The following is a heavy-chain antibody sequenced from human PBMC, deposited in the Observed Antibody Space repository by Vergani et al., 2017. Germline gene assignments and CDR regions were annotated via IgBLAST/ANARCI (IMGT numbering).Heavy chain of an antibody. Sequence: QVHLVQSGAEVKRPGSSVNVSCMASGGTFTSYTLNWVRQAPGQGLEWMGWMNPNSGNTGYAQKFQGRVTMTRNTSISTAYMELSSLRSEDTAVYYCARGLGRFYRTQYYYYMDVWGKGTTVTVSS. D-gene: IGHD3-3*01. V-gene: IGHV1-8*01. CDR1: GGTFTSYT. CDR2: MNPNSGNT. CDR3: ARGLGRFYRTQYYYYMDV. J-gene: IGHJ6*03.